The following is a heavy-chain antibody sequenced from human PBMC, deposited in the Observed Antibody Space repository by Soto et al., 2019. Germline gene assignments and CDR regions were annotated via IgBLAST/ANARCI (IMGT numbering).Heavy chain of an antibody. CDR3: ARSIAARRTVDY. J-gene: IGHJ4*01. CDR2: VNPNSGGT. CDR1: GFSFTGHY. V-gene: IGHV1-2*02. D-gene: IGHD6-6*01. Sequence: ASVKVSCKASGFSFTGHYMHWVRQAPGQGLEWMGWVNPNSGGTNYAQKFQGRVTMTRDTSITTAYMELSRLKSDDTAVYYCARSIAARRTVDYWGQGTLVTVSS.